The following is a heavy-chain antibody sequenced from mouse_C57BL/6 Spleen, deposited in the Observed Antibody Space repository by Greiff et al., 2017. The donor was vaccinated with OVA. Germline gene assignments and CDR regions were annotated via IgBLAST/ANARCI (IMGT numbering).Heavy chain of an antibody. V-gene: IGHV5-17*01. D-gene: IGHD2-1*01. Sequence: EVQGVESGGGLVKPGGSLKLSCAASGFTFSDYGMPWVRQAPEKGLEWVAYISSGSSTIYYADTVKGRFTISRDNATNTLFLQMTSLRSEDTAMYYCARAIYYYAMDYWGQGTSVTVSS. J-gene: IGHJ4*01. CDR2: ISSGSSTI. CDR1: GFTFSDYG. CDR3: ARAIYYYAMDY.